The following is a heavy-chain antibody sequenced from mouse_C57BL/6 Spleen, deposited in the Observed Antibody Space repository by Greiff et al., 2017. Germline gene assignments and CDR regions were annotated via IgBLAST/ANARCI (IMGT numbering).Heavy chain of an antibody. CDR3: ARADYYGSSCWFAY. Sequence: VKLQQPGAELVMPGASVKLSCKASGYTFTSYWMHWVKQRPGQGLEWIGEIDPSDSYTNYNQKFKGKSTLTVDKSSSTAYMQLSSLTSEDSAVYYCARADYYGSSCWFAYWGQGTLVTVSA. CDR1: GYTFTSYW. V-gene: IGHV1-69*01. CDR2: IDPSDSYT. J-gene: IGHJ3*01. D-gene: IGHD1-1*01.